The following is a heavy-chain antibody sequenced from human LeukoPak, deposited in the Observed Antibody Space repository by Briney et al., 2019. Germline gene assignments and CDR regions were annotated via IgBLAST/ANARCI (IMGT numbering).Heavy chain of an antibody. CDR3: ARGTYYDDTNGYYSGGLGY. J-gene: IGHJ4*02. Sequence: GGSLRLSCAASGFPFSTYAMHWVRQAPGKGLECVSVISNDGSDKYYPDSVRGRFTISRDNSENTLFLQMNSLRAEDTAVYYCARGTYYDDTNGYYSGGLGYWGQGTLVTVSS. V-gene: IGHV3-30*04. CDR2: ISNDGSDK. CDR1: GFPFSTYA. D-gene: IGHD3-22*01.